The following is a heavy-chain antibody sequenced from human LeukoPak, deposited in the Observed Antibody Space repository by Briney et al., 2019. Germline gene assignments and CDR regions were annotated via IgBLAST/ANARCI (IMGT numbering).Heavy chain of an antibody. Sequence: ASVKVSCKASGGTFSSYAISWVRQAPGQGLEWMGGIIPIFGTANYAQKFQGRVTITADKSTSTAYMELSSLRSDDTAVYFCARVEGPSIFGVIDYWGQGTLVTISS. D-gene: IGHD3-3*01. CDR1: GGTFSSYA. CDR3: ARVEGPSIFGVIDY. J-gene: IGHJ4*02. V-gene: IGHV1-69*06. CDR2: IIPIFGTA.